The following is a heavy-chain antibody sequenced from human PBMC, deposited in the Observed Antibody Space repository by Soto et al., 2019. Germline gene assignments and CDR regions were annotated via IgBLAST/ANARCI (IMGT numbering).Heavy chain of an antibody. CDR2: IIPIFGTA. CDR1: GGTFSSYA. J-gene: IGHJ6*02. V-gene: IGHV1-69*01. CDR3: ARAAFYYDSSGYYFDYYYYGMDV. Sequence: QVQLVQSGAEVKKPGSSVKVSCKASGGTFSSYAISWVRQAHGQGLEWMGGIIPIFGTANYAQKFQGRVTITADESTSTAYMELSSLRSEDTAVYYCARAAFYYDSSGYYFDYYYYGMDVWGQGTTVTVSS. D-gene: IGHD3-22*01.